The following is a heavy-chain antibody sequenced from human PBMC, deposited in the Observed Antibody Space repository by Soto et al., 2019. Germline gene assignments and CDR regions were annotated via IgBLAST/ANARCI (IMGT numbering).Heavy chain of an antibody. V-gene: IGHV3-74*01. J-gene: IGHJ5*02. CDR1: GFNFSNHW. CDR3: ARESGDWPLNWFDP. D-gene: IGHD2-21*02. CDR2: ITSDGKSK. Sequence: LRLSCAASGFNFSNHWMHWVRQRPGEGLVWVSRITSDGKSKAYAESVKSRFAISRDNAKNTLYLQMNGLTAEDTAVYYCARESGDWPLNWFDPWGLGTLVTVSS.